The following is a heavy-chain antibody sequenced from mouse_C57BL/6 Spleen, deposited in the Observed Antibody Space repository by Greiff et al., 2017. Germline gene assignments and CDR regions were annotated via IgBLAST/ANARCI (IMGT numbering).Heavy chain of an antibody. CDR2: ISDGGSYT. V-gene: IGHV5-4*01. D-gene: IGHD2-3*01. CDR1: GFTFSSYA. CDR3: AREGGVGDGYYWYFDV. Sequence: DVQLVESGGGLVKPGGSLKLSCAASGFTFSSYAMSWVRQTPEKRLEWVATISDGGSYTYYPDNVKGRFTISRDNAKNNLYLQMSHLKSEDTAMYYCAREGGVGDGYYWYFDVWGTGTTVTVSS. J-gene: IGHJ1*03.